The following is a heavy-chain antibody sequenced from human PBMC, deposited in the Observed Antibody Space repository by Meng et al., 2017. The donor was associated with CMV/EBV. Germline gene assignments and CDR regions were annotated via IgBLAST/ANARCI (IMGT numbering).Heavy chain of an antibody. V-gene: IGHV4-39*01. D-gene: IGHD3-16*02. CDR1: GGSISSSSYY. CDR2: IYYSGST. CDR3: ARHSSMRLSCWFDP. Sequence: SETLSPTCTVSGGSISSSSYYWGGIRQPPGKGLEWIGSIYYSGSTYYNPSLKSRVTISVDTSKNQFSLKLSSVTAADTAVYYCARHSSMRLSCWFDPWGQGTLVTVSS. J-gene: IGHJ5*02.